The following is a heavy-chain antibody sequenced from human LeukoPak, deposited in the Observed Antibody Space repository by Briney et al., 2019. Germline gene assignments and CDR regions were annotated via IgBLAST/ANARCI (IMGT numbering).Heavy chain of an antibody. J-gene: IGHJ4*02. CDR1: GGSISSYY. CDR3: ARVGGIVAAGLFDY. V-gene: IGHV4-4*07. CDR2: IYTSGST. Sequence: KPSETLSLTCTVSGGSISSYYWSWIRQPAGKGLEWIGRIYTSGSTNYNPSLKSRVTMSVDTSKNQFSLKLSFVTAADTAVYYCARVGGIVAAGLFDYWGQGTLVTVSS. D-gene: IGHD6-13*01.